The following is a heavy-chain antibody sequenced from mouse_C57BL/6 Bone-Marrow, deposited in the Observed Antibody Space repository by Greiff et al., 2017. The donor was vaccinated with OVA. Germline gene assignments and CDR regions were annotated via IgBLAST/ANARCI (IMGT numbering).Heavy chain of an antibody. J-gene: IGHJ1*03. D-gene: IGHD1-1*01. V-gene: IGHV1-81*01. CDR2: IYPRSGNT. CDR3: ARFDYGSLHWYFDV. Sequence: VMLVESGAELARPGASVKLSCKASGYTFTSYGISWVKQRTGQGLEWIGEIYPRSGNTYYNEKFKGKATLTADKSSSTAYMELRSLTSEDSAVYFCARFDYGSLHWYFDVWGTGTTVTVSS. CDR1: GYTFTSYG.